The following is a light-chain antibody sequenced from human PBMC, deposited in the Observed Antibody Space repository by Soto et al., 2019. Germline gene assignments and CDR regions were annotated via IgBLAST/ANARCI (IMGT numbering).Light chain of an antibody. CDR2: AAS. J-gene: IGKJ5*01. CDR3: QQYGSSPPIT. V-gene: IGKV3-20*01. Sequence: EIVLTQSPGTLSLSPGERAALSCRASQSVSTKLLAWYQQKPGQAPRLLIYAASNRATGIPDRFSGSGSGTDFTLTIIRLEPEDFAVYYCQQYGSSPPITFGQGTRLEI. CDR1: QSVSTKL.